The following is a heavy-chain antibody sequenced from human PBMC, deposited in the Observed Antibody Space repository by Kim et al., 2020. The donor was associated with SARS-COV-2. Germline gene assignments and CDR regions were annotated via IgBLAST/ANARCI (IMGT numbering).Heavy chain of an antibody. V-gene: IGHV3-48*02. CDR2: IDTSTNIK. CDR3: ARDNWMDV. CDR1: GFTFSRYS. Sequence: GGSLRLSCLASGFTFSRYSMVWVRQAPGKAMEWISYIDTSTNIKFYADSVMGRFTIFRDNAKNSLYLQMNSLRDDDTAVYYCARDNWMDVWGQGTTVIVSS. J-gene: IGHJ6*02.